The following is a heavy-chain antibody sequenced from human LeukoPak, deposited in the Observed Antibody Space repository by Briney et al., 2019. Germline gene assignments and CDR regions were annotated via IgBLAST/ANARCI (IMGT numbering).Heavy chain of an antibody. V-gene: IGHV3-74*01. D-gene: IGHD3-16*01. CDR3: AIWGAGSQGY. CDR2: VKSDGSNP. Sequence: GGSLRLSCAASRFSFSNYWMHWVRQAPGKGLVWVSRVKSDGSNPSYADSVKGRFTISRDNAENMLYLQMNTLGAEDTAVYYCAIWGAGSQGYWGQGTLVTVSS. CDR1: RFSFSNYW. J-gene: IGHJ4*02.